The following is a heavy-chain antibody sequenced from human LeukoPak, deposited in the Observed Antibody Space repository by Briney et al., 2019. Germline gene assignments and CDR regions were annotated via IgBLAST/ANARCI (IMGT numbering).Heavy chain of an antibody. CDR3: VSRGCTANACFVSSFNCFDH. V-gene: IGHV3-7*03. CDR2: INQDGSET. CDR1: GPTFSRYW. D-gene: IGHD2-8*02. J-gene: IGHJ4*02. Sequence: GGSLRPSCAASGPTFSRYWLTWVRQAPGKGLEWVATINQDGSETNYVDSVKGRFTISRDNAKSSLYLQMNSLRDEDTAVYHCVSRGCTANACFVSSFNCFDHWGQGSLVTVSS.